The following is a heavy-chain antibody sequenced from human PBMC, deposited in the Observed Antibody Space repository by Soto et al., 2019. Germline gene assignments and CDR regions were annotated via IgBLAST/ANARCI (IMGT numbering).Heavy chain of an antibody. CDR2: IIPIFGTA. D-gene: IGHD3-9*01. CDR1: GGTFSSYA. V-gene: IGHV1-69*13. J-gene: IGHJ3*02. CDR3: ASSPYDILTGYYSGAFDI. Sequence: GASVKVSCKASGGTFSSYAISWVRQAPGQGLEWMGGIIPIFGTANYAQKFQGRVTITADESTSTAYMELSSLRSEDTAVYYCASSPYDILTGYYSGAFDIWGQGTMVTV.